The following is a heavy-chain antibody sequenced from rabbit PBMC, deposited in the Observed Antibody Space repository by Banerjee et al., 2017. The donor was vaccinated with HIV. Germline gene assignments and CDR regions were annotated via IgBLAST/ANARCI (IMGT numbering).Heavy chain of an antibody. V-gene: IGHV1S40*01. Sequence: QSLEESGGDLVKPGASLTLTCTASGIDFSNTYYMCWVRQAPGKGLEWIGCIDTGSGRTYYASWAKGRFTISKTSSTTVTLQMTSLTAADTATYFCARGSIGGNYSWLDLWGPGTLVTVS. CDR2: IDTGSGRT. CDR1: GIDFSNTYY. J-gene: IGHJ5*01. CDR3: ARGSIGGNYSWLDL. D-gene: IGHD1-1*01.